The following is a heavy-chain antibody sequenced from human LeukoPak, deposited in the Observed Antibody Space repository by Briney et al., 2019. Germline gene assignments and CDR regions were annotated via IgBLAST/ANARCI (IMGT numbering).Heavy chain of an antibody. V-gene: IGHV4-34*01. CDR2: INHSGST. J-gene: IGHJ3*02. Sequence: SETLSLTRAVYGGAFRGYYWSWIRPPPGKGLEWIGEINHSGSTNYNPSLKSRVTISVDTSKNQFSLKLSSVTAADTAVYYCARGSRWTAFDIWGQGTMVTVSS. D-gene: IGHD6-13*01. CDR1: GGAFRGYY. CDR3: ARGSRWTAFDI.